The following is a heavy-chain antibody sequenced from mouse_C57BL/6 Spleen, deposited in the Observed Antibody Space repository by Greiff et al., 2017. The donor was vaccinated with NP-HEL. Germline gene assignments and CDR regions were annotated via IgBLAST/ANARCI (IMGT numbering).Heavy chain of an antibody. CDR2: IDPSDSET. CDR1: GYTFTSYW. CDR3: ARAPYYYGSSYEYYAMDY. D-gene: IGHD1-1*01. J-gene: IGHJ4*01. Sequence: QVQLQQPGAELVRPGSSVKLSCKASGYTFTSYWMHWVKQRPIQGLEWIGNIDPSDSETHYNQKFKDKATLTVDKSSSTAYMQLSSLTSEDSAVYYCARAPYYYGSSYEYYAMDYWGQGTSVTVSS. V-gene: IGHV1-52*01.